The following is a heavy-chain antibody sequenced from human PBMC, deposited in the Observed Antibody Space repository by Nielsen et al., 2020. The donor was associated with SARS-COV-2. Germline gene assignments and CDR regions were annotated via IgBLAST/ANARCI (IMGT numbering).Heavy chain of an antibody. V-gene: IGHV3-48*04. Sequence: ETLSLTCAASGFTFSSYSMNWVRQAPGKGLEWVSYISSSSSTIYYADSVKGRFTISRDNAKNSLYLQMNSLRAEDTAVYYCARTEKFRFDPWGQGTLVTVSS. D-gene: IGHD1-14*01. CDR2: ISSSSSTI. J-gene: IGHJ5*02. CDR1: GFTFSSYS. CDR3: ARTEKFRFDP.